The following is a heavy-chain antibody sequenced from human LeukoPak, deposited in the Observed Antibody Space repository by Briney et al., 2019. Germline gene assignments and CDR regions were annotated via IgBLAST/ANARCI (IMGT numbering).Heavy chain of an antibody. D-gene: IGHD1-7*01. Sequence: SETLSLTCAVYGGSFSGYYWGWVRQPPGKGLEWIGTINYSGNTYYNPSLKSRVTISVDTSKSQFSLKLSSVTAADTAVYYCARRKTGTMEDYWGQGTLVTVSS. V-gene: IGHV4-34*01. CDR1: GGSFSGYY. J-gene: IGHJ4*02. CDR2: INYSGNT. CDR3: ARRKTGTMEDY.